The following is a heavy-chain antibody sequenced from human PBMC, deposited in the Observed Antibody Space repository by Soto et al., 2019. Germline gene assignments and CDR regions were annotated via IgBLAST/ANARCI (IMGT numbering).Heavy chain of an antibody. Sequence: SETLSLTCTVSGGSIRSYYWSWIRQPPGKGLEWIGYIYYSGSTNYNPSLKSRVTISVDTSKNQFSLKLSSVTAADTAVYYCARESRDVDIVATIEDQPHYFDYWGQGTLVTVSS. J-gene: IGHJ4*02. CDR2: IYYSGST. CDR1: GGSIRSYY. CDR3: ARESRDVDIVATIEDQPHYFDY. D-gene: IGHD5-12*01. V-gene: IGHV4-59*01.